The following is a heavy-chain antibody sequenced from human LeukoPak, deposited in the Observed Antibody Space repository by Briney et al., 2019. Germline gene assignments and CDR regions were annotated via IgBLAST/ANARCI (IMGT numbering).Heavy chain of an antibody. CDR1: GFTVSDYY. J-gene: IGHJ3*02. D-gene: IGHD2-21*02. Sequence: GGSLRLSCAASGFTVSDYYMSWVRQAPGKGLEWVLVIYRDSRTYYADSVRGRFTISRDNSNNTLHLQMNSLRGEDTAVYYCARCGSDYDGGAFDIWGQGTMVTVSS. CDR2: IYRDSRT. V-gene: IGHV3-53*01. CDR3: ARCGSDYDGGAFDI.